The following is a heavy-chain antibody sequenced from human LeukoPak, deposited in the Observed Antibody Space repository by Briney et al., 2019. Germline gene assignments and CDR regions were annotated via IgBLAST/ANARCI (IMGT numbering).Heavy chain of an antibody. V-gene: IGHV1-69*13. CDR1: GGTFSSYA. CDR2: IIPIFGTA. D-gene: IGHD2/OR15-2a*01. Sequence: SVKVSCKASGGTFSSYAISWVRQAPGQGLEWMGGIIPIFGTANYAQKFQGRVTITADESTSTAYMELSSLRSEDTAVYYCASPKEITYYYFDYWGQGTLVTVSS. J-gene: IGHJ4*02. CDR3: ASPKEITYYYFDY.